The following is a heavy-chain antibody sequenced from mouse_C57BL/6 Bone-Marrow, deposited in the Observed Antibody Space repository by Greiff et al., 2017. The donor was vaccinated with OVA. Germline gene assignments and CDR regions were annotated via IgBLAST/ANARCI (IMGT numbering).Heavy chain of an antibody. D-gene: IGHD1-1*01. CDR3: VRGYYYGSSSGWFAY. J-gene: IGHJ3*01. V-gene: IGHV1-69*02. CDR1: GYTFSGNW. CDR2: IDPSDSFT. Sequence: QVQLQQPGAELVKPGTSMNLSCKASGYTFSGNWMHWVKQRPGQGLEWIGEIDPSDSFTNYNQKFKGKATLTVDKSSSTAYMHFISLTSEDSAVYYCVRGYYYGSSSGWFAYWGQGTLVTVSA.